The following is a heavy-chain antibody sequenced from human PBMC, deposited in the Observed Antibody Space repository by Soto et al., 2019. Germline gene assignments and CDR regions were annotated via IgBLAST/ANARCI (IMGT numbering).Heavy chain of an antibody. V-gene: IGHV3-23*01. CDR2: LTGSGDST. J-gene: IGHJ4*02. Sequence: EVQLLESGGGLVQPGGSLRLSCAASGFTFSSFAMTWVRQAPGKGLEWVSSLTGSGDSTYYADSVKGRFTISRDNSKNTLYLQMNSLRADDTALYYCAKGTAVTTRDMAYWGQGTLVTVSS. CDR1: GFTFSSFA. CDR3: AKGTAVTTRDMAY. D-gene: IGHD4-17*01.